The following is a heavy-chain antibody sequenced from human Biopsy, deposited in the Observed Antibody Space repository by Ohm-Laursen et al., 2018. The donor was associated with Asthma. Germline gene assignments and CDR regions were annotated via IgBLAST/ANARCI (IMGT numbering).Heavy chain of an antibody. CDR3: ARGQKSAGDRWFDP. CDR2: INPNSGGT. J-gene: IGHJ5*02. CDR1: GYTFIGCH. D-gene: IGHD6-13*01. Sequence: ASVKVSCNASGYTFIGCHIHWMRQAPGQGLEWMGRINPNSGGTNYAQKFQGRVTMTRDTSISTAYMEVGRLRSDDTAVYYCARGQKSAGDRWFDPWGQGTLVTVSS. V-gene: IGHV1-2*06.